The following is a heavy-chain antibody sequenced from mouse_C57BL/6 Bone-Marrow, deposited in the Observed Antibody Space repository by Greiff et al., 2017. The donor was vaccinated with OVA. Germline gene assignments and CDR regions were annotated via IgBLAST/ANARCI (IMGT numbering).Heavy chain of an antibody. CDR1: GYTFTSYW. D-gene: IGHD1-1*01. CDR3: ASRSSPYYYAMDY. J-gene: IGHJ4*01. Sequence: VQLQQPGAELVKPGASVKMSCKASGYTFTSYWITWVKQRPGQGLEWIGDIYPGSGSTNYNEKFKSKATLTVDTSSSTAYMQLSSLTSEDSAVYYCASRSSPYYYAMDYWGQGTSVTVSS. CDR2: IYPGSGST. V-gene: IGHV1-55*01.